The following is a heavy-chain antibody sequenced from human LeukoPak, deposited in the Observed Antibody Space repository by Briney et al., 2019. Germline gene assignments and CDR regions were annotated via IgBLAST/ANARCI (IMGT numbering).Heavy chain of an antibody. V-gene: IGHV4-39*01. CDR1: GGSISISSYY. D-gene: IGHD1-1*01. CDR2: IYYSGST. J-gene: IGHJ4*02. CDR3: ARHGVHQNYDY. Sequence: PSETLSLTCTVSGGSISISSYYWSWIRQPPGKGLEWIGSIYYSGSTYCNPSLKSRVTISVDTSKNQFSLKLSSVTAADTALYYCARHGVHQNYDYWGQGTLVTVSS.